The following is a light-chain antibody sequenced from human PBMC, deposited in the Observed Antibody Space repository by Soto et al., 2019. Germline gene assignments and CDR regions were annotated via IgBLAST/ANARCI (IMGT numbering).Light chain of an antibody. CDR2: DVS. V-gene: IGLV2-14*01. J-gene: IGLJ2*01. CDR1: SSDVGGYNY. CDR3: SSYTSSSTPLV. Sequence: QSALTQPDSVSGSPGHSISISCTGTSSDVGGYNYVSWYQQHPGKAPKLMIYDVSNRPSGVSNRFSGYKSGNTASLTISGLQAEDEAEYYCSSYTSSSTPLVFGGGTKLTVL.